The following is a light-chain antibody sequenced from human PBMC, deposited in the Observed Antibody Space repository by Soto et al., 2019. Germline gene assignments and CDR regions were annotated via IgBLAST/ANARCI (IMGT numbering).Light chain of an antibody. J-gene: IGLJ1*01. V-gene: IGLV2-14*01. CDR1: SSDVGAYNY. CDR3: SSYMTKAFPYV. Sequence: QSALTQPASVSGSPGQSVTISCTGTSSDVGAYNYVSWCQHHPGKAPKLLIYEVTNRPSGISNRFSGSKSGNTAFLTISGLQAEDEAEYYCSSYMTKAFPYVFGTGTKVTVL. CDR2: EVT.